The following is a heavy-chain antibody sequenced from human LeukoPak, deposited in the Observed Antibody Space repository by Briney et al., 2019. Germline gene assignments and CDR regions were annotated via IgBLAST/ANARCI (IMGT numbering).Heavy chain of an antibody. CDR2: IYPGDSDT. Sequence: GESLKISCQGSGYSFTSYWIGWVRQLPGKGLEWMGIIYPGDSDTRYIPSFQGQVTISADKSISTAYLQWSSLKASDTAMYYCASSSKAAKSTSSYGMDVWGQGTTVTVSS. V-gene: IGHV5-51*01. J-gene: IGHJ6*02. CDR3: ASSSKAAKSTSSYGMDV. CDR1: GYSFTSYW. D-gene: IGHD2-2*01.